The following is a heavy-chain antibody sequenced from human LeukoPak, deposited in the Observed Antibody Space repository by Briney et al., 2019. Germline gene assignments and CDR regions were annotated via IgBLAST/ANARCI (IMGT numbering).Heavy chain of an antibody. D-gene: IGHD3-16*01. CDR2: IRYDGDIK. Sequence: GGSLRLSCAASGFTFSSYAMSWVRQAPGKGLEWVAFIRYDGDIKYYADSVKGRFTISRDNSKNTLYLQMNSLGAEDTAVYYCARGGHGFDLWGRGTLVTVSS. CDR3: ARGGHGFDL. J-gene: IGHJ2*01. V-gene: IGHV3-30*02. CDR1: GFTFSSYA.